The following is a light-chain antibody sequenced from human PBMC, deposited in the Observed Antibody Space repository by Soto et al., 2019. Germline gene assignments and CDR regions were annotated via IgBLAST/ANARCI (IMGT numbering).Light chain of an antibody. Sequence: EVVLTQSPATLSLSPGARDTLSCRASQSVSSYLAGYQQKPGQAPRILIYDASNRTTGIPARFSGSGSRTDFTVEVRGVDSEDKAGYYSHQRINGLTFGGGTKVEIK. CDR2: DAS. CDR3: HQRINGLT. V-gene: IGKV3-11*01. J-gene: IGKJ4*01. CDR1: QSVSSY.